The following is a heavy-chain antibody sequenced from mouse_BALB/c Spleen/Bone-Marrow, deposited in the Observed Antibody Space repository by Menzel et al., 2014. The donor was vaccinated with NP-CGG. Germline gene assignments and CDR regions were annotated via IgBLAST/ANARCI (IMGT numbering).Heavy chain of an antibody. J-gene: IGHJ4*01. CDR1: GFNIKDTY. CDR3: ARVKLWSYAMDY. D-gene: IGHD1-1*02. Sequence: EVQLQQSGAELVKPGASVKLSCTASGFNIKDTYMHWVKQRPEQGLEWIGRIDPANGNTKYDPKFQGKATITADTSSNTAYLQLSSLTSEHTAVYYCARVKLWSYAMDYWGQGASVTIST. V-gene: IGHV14-3*02. CDR2: IDPANGNT.